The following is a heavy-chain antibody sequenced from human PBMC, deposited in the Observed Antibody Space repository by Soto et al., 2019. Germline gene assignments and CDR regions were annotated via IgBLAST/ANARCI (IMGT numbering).Heavy chain of an antibody. Sequence: GASVKVSCKASGYTFTSYGICWVRQAPGQGLEWMGWISAYNGNTNYAQKLQGRVTMTTDTSTSTAYMELRSPRSDDTAVYYCARDLDDFWSGYYFDDAFDIWGQGTMVTVSS. CDR3: ARDLDDFWSGYYFDDAFDI. CDR1: GYTFTSYG. V-gene: IGHV1-18*01. D-gene: IGHD3-3*01. J-gene: IGHJ3*02. CDR2: ISAYNGNT.